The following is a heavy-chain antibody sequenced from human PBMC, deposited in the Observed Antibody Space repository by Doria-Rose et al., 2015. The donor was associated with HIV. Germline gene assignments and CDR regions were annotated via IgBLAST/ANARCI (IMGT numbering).Heavy chain of an antibody. CDR2: IKQDGSEK. CDR1: GFTFSTYW. Sequence: AASGFTFSTYWMHWVRQAPGKGLEWVANIKQDGSEKYYVESVKARFTISRDNAKNSLYLQMNSLRAEDTAVYYCARRYFDYWGQGTLVTVSS. CDR3: ARRYFDY. V-gene: IGHV3-7*03. J-gene: IGHJ4*02.